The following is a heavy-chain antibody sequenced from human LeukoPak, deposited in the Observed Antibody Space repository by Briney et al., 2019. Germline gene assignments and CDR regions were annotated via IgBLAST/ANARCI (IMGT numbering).Heavy chain of an antibody. J-gene: IGHJ4*02. CDR3: ARQAVAAWSGYFDS. V-gene: IGHV4-59*08. CDR1: GGSISGYY. CDR2: IHYSGST. D-gene: IGHD2-15*01. Sequence: SETLSLTCTVSGGSISGYYWSWIRQPPGKGLEWIGYIHYSGSTTYNPSLKSRVTISVDTSKNQFSLKLSSVTAADTAVYYCARQAVAAWSGYFDSRGQGTLVTVSS.